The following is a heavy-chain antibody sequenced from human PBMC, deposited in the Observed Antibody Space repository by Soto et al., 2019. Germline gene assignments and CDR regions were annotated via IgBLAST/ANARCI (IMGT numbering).Heavy chain of an antibody. Sequence: GGSLRLSCAASGFTFSDHYMDWVRQAPGKGLEWVGRTRNKANSYTTEYAASVKGRFTISRDDSKNSLYLQMNSLKTEDTAVYYCARGGGGRQQPTHYYYYGMDVWGQGTTVTVSS. CDR1: GFTFSDHY. CDR3: ARGGGGRQQPTHYYYYGMDV. D-gene: IGHD6-13*01. J-gene: IGHJ6*02. CDR2: TRNKANSYTT. V-gene: IGHV3-72*01.